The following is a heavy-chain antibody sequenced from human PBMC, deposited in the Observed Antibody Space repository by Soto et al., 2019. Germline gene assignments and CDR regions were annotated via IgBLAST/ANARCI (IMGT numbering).Heavy chain of an antibody. V-gene: IGHV3-23*01. CDR1: GFTFSSYA. CDR3: AKDQDIVLMVYAQYYFDY. J-gene: IGHJ4*02. D-gene: IGHD2-8*01. CDR2: ISGSGGST. Sequence: GGSLRLSCAASGFTFSSYAMSWVRQAPGKGLEWVSAISGSGGSTYYVDSVKGRFTISRDNSKNTLYLQMNSLRAEDTAVYYCAKDQDIVLMVYAQYYFDYWGQGTLVTVSS.